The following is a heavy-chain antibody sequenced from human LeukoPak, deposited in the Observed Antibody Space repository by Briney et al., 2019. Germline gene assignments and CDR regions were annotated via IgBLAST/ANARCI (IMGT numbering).Heavy chain of an antibody. J-gene: IGHJ4*02. CDR2: IKSKTDGGTT. V-gene: IGHV3-15*01. Sequence: GGSLRLSCAASGFTFSNAWMSWVRQAPGKGLEWVGRIKSKTDGGTTDYAAPVKGRFTISRDDSKNTLYLQMNSLKTEDTAVYYCTTDWVEAAGTFDYWGQGTLVTDSS. CDR3: TTDWVEAAGTFDY. CDR1: GFTFSNAW. D-gene: IGHD6-13*01.